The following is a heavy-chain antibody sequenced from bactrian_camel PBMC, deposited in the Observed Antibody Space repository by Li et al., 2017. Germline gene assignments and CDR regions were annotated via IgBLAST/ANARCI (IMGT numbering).Heavy chain of an antibody. CDR2: RSSDDDDGT. J-gene: IGHJ4*01. D-gene: IGHD2*01. CDR3: NLVCFPSGTRYSGKPYTL. Sequence: HVQLVESGGVSVQAGGTVTLSCAPSKYTISSCTMGWHRQAPGKQRELVSSRSSDDDDGTWHADSVKGRFSVSQDIAKNTLYLQMNALKPEDTAMYFCNLVCFPSGTRYSGKPYTLWGQGTQVTVS. V-gene: IGHV3S57*01. CDR1: KYTISSCT.